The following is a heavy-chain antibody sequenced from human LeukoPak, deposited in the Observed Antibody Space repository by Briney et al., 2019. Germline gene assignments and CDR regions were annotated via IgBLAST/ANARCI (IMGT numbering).Heavy chain of an antibody. Sequence: GGSLRLPCAVSGFSVSSYGMSWVRQAPGKGLEWVSAITVSGDTTYYADSVKGRFIISRDNSKNTLYLQMNSLRAEDTAVYYCAQGYSSGWFPYWGQGTLVTVSS. V-gene: IGHV3-23*01. CDR1: GFSVSSYG. J-gene: IGHJ4*02. D-gene: IGHD6-19*01. CDR3: AQGYSSGWFPY. CDR2: ITVSGDTT.